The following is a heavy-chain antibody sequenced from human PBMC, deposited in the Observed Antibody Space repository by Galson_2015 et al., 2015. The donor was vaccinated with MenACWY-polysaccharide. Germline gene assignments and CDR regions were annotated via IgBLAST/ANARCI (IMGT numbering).Heavy chain of an antibody. V-gene: IGHV3-33*01. J-gene: IGHJ3*02. CDR1: GSRFSNSG. Sequence: SLRLSCAGSGSRFSNSGIHWVRQAPGKGLEWVAVIQYDGSIKAYADSVKGRFTISRDNSKNSVFLEMNTLGAEDTAVYYCAREGSRIVFHAFDIWGQGTMVIVSS. CDR3: AREGSRIVFHAFDI. D-gene: IGHD2-15*01. CDR2: IQYDGSIK.